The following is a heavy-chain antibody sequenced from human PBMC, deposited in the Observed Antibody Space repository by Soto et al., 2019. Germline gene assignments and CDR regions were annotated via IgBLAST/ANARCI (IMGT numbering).Heavy chain of an antibody. CDR1: GYTFTSYG. Sequence: ASVKVSCKASGYTFTSYGISWVRQAPGQGLEWMGWISAYNGNTNYAQKLQGRVTMTTDTSTSTAYMELRSLRSDDTAVYYCARDRCYDYIWATNYYMHVWGKGITVSVPS. CDR3: ARDRCYDYIWATNYYMHV. CDR2: ISAYNGNT. V-gene: IGHV1-18*01. J-gene: IGHJ6*03. D-gene: IGHD3-16*01.